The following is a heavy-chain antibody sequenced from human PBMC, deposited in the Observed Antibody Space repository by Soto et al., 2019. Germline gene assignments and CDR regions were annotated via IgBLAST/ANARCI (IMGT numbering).Heavy chain of an antibody. V-gene: IGHV3-48*02. CDR2: ISSSSSTI. D-gene: IGHD6-13*01. CDR1: GFTFSSYS. J-gene: IGHJ4*02. CDR3: ARIKGGYSSSWSPTDY. Sequence: GGSLRLSCAASGFTFSSYSMNWVRQAPGKGLEWVSYISSSSSTIYYADSVKGRFTISRDNAKNSLYLQMNSLRDEDTAVYYCARIKGGYSSSWSPTDYWGQGTLVTVSS.